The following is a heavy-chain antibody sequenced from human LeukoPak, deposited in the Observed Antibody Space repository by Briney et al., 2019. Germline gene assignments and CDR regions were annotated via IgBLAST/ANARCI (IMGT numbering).Heavy chain of an antibody. CDR1: GYTFTSYG. D-gene: IGHD6-13*01. CDR3: ARDPPQYSSSWYVHFDY. CDR2: ISAYNGNT. V-gene: IGHV1-18*01. J-gene: IGHJ4*02. Sequence: GASVKVSCKASGYTFTSYGISWVRQAPGQGLEWMGWISAYNGNTNYAQKLQGRVTMTTDTSTSTAYMELRSLRSDDTAVYYCARDPPQYSSSWYVHFDYWGQGTLVTVSS.